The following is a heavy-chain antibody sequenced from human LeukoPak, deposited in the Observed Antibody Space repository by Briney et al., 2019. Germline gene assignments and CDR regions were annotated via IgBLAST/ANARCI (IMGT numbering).Heavy chain of an antibody. V-gene: IGHV7-4-1*02. D-gene: IGHD3-10*01. CDR3: ARVSALGSGSYYYYYYGMDV. CDR2: INTNTGNP. Sequence: ASVKVSCKASGYTFTSYAMNWVRQAPGQGLEWMGWINTNTGNPTYAQGFTGRFVFSLDTSVNTAYLQISSLKAEDTAVYYCARVSALGSGSYYYYYYGMDVWGQGTTVTVSS. CDR1: GYTFTSYA. J-gene: IGHJ6*02.